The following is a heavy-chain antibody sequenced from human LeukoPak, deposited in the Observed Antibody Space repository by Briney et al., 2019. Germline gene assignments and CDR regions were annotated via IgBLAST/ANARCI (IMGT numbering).Heavy chain of an antibody. CDR1: GGSISSSSYY. V-gene: IGHV4-39*07. Sequence: SETLSLTCGVSGGSISSSSYYWGWIRQPPGKGLEWIGEINHSGSTNYNPSLKSRVTISVDTSKNQFSLKLSSVTAADTAVYYCHSGGYERYCSGGSCPNYYYYMDVWGKGTTVTISS. D-gene: IGHD2-15*01. CDR2: INHSGST. CDR3: HSGGYERYCSGGSCPNYYYYMDV. J-gene: IGHJ6*03.